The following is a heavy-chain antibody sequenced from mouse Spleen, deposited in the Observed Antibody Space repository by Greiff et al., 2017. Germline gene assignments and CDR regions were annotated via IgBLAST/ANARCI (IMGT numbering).Heavy chain of an antibody. D-gene: IGHD3-3*01. V-gene: IGHV3-2*02. CDR1: GYSITSDYV. Sequence: EVKLQESVPGLVQPSQSLSLTCTVTGYSITSDYVWIWIRQFPGNNTEWMGYISVTGRTPSNPSLKSRISITRDTAKNQFFLQFNSVTTEHTATYDGARRATAWFAYWGQGTLVTVSA. CDR2: ISVTGRT. CDR3: ARRATAWFAY. J-gene: IGHJ3*01.